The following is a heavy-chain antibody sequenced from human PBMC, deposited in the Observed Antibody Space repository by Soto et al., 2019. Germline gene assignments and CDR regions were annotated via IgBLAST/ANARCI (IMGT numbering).Heavy chain of an antibody. CDR1: GFTFSSYS. Sequence: PGGSLRLSCAASGFTFSSYSMNWVRQAPGKGLEWVSSISSSSSYIYYADSVKGRFTISRDNAKNSLYLQMNSLRAEDTAVYYCARDSAGTRYVWGSYHYGPNWFDPWGQGTLVTVSS. D-gene: IGHD3-16*02. CDR2: ISSSSSYI. J-gene: IGHJ5*02. CDR3: ARDSAGTRYVWGSYHYGPNWFDP. V-gene: IGHV3-21*01.